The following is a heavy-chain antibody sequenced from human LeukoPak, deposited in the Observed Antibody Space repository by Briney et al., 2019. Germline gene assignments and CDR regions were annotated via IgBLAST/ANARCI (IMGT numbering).Heavy chain of an antibody. Sequence: PGRSLRLSCAASGFTFSSYAMHWVRQAPGKGLEWVAVISYDGSNKYYVDSVKGRFTISRDNSKNTLYLQMNSLRAEDTAVYYCARGLPEWTWGQGTLVTVSS. J-gene: IGHJ4*02. CDR2: ISYDGSNK. CDR3: ARGLPEWT. D-gene: IGHD2-8*01. V-gene: IGHV3-30*01. CDR1: GFTFSSYA.